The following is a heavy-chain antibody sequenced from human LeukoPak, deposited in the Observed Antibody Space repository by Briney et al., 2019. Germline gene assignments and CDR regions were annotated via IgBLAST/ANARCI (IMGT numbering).Heavy chain of an antibody. CDR3: ARDPRWNYYHGMDV. J-gene: IGHJ6*02. CDR2: IYSGGST. V-gene: IGHV3-53*01. Sequence: PSETLSLTCTVSGGSISSGPYYWIWIRQAPGKGLEWVSVIYSGGSTYYADSVKGRFTISRDNSKNTLYLQMNSLRAEDTAVYYCARDPRWNYYHGMDVWGQGNTVTVSS. D-gene: IGHD5-24*01. CDR1: GGSISSGPYY.